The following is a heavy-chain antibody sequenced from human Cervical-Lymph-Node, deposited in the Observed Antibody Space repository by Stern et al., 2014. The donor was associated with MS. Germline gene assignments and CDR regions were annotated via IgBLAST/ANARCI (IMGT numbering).Heavy chain of an antibody. J-gene: IGHJ5*02. CDR2: ISLNSDSV. D-gene: IGHD6-6*01. V-gene: IGHV3-9*01. CDR1: GFTFDDFA. Sequence: VQLVESGGGLVQPGRSLRLSCAASGFTFDDFAMHWVRQAPGKGLEWVSRISLNSDSVAYADSVKGRFIVSRDNAENSLHLQMNSLRAADTAFYYCARAFGTSSGFHYDLWGQGTLVTVSS. CDR3: ARAFGTSSGFHYDL.